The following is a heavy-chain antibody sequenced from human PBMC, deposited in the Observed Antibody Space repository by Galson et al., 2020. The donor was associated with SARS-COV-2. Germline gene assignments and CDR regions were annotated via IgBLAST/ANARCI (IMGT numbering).Heavy chain of an antibody. D-gene: IGHD2-15*01. V-gene: IGHV4-34*01. CDR1: GGSFSGYY. CDR3: AREENVFRVVAAVRMCYFDY. Sequence: SETLSLTCAVYGGSFSGYYWSWIRQPPGKGLEWIGEINHSGSTNYNPSLKSRVTISVDTSKNHFSLKLSSVTAADTAVYYCAREENVFRVVAAVRMCYFDYWGRGTLATVSS. CDR2: INHSGST. J-gene: IGHJ4*02.